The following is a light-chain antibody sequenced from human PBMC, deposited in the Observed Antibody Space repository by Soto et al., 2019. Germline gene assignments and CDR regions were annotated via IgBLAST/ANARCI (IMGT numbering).Light chain of an antibody. J-gene: IGKJ2*01. Sequence: EIVLTQSPGILSLSPGERATLSCRASQTVSGNYLAWYQQKPGQSPRLLIYGSSDSATGIPDRFSGSGSGTYFALTINRVEPEDFAVYYCQQYGSSPPYTFGQGTTLEI. CDR1: QTVSGNY. CDR2: GSS. V-gene: IGKV3-20*01. CDR3: QQYGSSPPYT.